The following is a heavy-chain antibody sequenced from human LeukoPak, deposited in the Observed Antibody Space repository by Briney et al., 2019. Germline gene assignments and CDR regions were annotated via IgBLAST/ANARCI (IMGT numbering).Heavy chain of an antibody. Sequence: GGSLRLSCAASGFTFSSYGMSWVRQAPGKGLEWVSAISASGGTTYYADSVKGHFTISRDNPKNTLYLQMNSLSAEDTAVYYCAKNGDRGAYCSGGSCYPYYYYYMDVWGKGTTVTISS. CDR1: GFTFSSYG. CDR2: ISASGGTT. CDR3: AKNGDRGAYCSGGSCYPYYYYYMDV. J-gene: IGHJ6*03. D-gene: IGHD2-15*01. V-gene: IGHV3-23*01.